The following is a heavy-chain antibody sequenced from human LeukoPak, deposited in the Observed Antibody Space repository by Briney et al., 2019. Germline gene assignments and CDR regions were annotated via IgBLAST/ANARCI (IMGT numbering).Heavy chain of an antibody. CDR1: GYTFTSYG. Sequence: VASVKVSCKASGYTFTSYGISWVRQAPGQGLEWMGWISAYNGNTNYAQKLQGRVTTTTDTSTSTAYMELRSLRSDDTAVYYCARAPANYDYVWGSYREYYFDYWGQGTLVTVSS. D-gene: IGHD3-16*02. J-gene: IGHJ4*02. CDR2: ISAYNGNT. V-gene: IGHV1-18*01. CDR3: ARAPANYDYVWGSYREYYFDY.